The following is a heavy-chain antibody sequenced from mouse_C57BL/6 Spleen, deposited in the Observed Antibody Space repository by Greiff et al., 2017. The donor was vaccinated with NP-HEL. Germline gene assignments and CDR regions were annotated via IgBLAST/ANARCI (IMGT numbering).Heavy chain of an antibody. Sequence: VQLQESGAELARPGASVKLSCKASGYTFPSYGLSWVKQRTGQGLEWIGEIYPRSGNTYYNEKFKGKAKMTADKSSSKAYMELRSLTSEDSAVYFCAGGYYDYDEAYWGQGTLVTVSA. CDR1: GYTFPSYG. D-gene: IGHD2-4*01. CDR3: AGGYYDYDEAY. V-gene: IGHV1-81*01. J-gene: IGHJ3*01. CDR2: IYPRSGNT.